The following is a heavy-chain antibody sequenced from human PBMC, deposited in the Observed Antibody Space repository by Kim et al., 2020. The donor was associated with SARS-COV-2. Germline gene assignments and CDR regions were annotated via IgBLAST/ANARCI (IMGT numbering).Heavy chain of an antibody. V-gene: IGHV3-21*01. Sequence: GGSLRLSCAASGFTFSSYSMNWVRQAPGKGLEWVSSISSSSSYIYYADSVKGRFTISRDNAKNSLYLQMNSLRAEDTAVYYCARSGYSYGREHYGMDVWGQGTTVTVSS. J-gene: IGHJ6*02. CDR2: ISSSSSYI. CDR3: ARSGYSYGREHYGMDV. CDR1: GFTFSSYS. D-gene: IGHD5-18*01.